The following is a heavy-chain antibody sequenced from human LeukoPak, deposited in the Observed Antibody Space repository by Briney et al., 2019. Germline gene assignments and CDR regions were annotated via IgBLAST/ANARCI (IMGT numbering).Heavy chain of an antibody. CDR2: MKPSTSST. J-gene: IGHJ4*02. D-gene: IGHD3-10*01. V-gene: IGHV1-46*01. CDR1: GYPFTSFY. Sequence: EASVKVSCKASGYPFTSFYIHWVRQAPGQGLEWMGVMKPSTSSTTYAQKFQGRLTMTREASTNTVYMDLSSLRSDDTAVYYCARDRAMVRGVIITSGLAYWGQRTLVTVSA. CDR3: ARDRAMVRGVIITSGLAY.